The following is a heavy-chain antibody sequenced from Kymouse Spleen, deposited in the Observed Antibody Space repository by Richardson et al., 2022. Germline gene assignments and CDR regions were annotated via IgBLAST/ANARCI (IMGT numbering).Heavy chain of an antibody. CDR3: ARRLYYGSGSVVGAYYYYGMDV. CDR1: GGSISSSSYY. V-gene: IGHV4-39*01. J-gene: IGHJ6*02. D-gene: IGHD3-10*01. Sequence: QLQLQESGPGLVKPSETLSLTCTVSGGSISSSSYYWGWIRQPPGKGLEWIGSIYYSGSTYYNPSLKSRVTISVDTSKNQFSLKLSSVTAADTAVYYCARRLYYGSGSVVGAYYYYGMDVWGQGTTVTVSS. CDR2: IYYSGST.